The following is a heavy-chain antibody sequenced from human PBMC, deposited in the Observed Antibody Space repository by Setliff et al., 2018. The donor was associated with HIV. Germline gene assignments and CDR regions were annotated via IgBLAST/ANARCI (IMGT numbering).Heavy chain of an antibody. Sequence: SETLSLTCAVYRASFSSYYWSWIRQSPGKGLEWIAEMNYSGSTNYNPSLKSRVTMSVDTSKNQFSLNVTSVNAADTAVYYCARDISLVRGRDYWGQGTLVTVS. D-gene: IGHD3-10*01. CDR3: ARDISLVRGRDY. J-gene: IGHJ4*02. V-gene: IGHV4-34*01. CDR2: MNYSGST. CDR1: RASFSSYY.